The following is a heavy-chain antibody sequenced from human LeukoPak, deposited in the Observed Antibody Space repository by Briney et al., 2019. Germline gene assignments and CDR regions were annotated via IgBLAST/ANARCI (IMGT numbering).Heavy chain of an antibody. D-gene: IGHD2-21*02. Sequence: GGSLRLSCAASGFIFRTYWMSWVRQAPGKGLEWVANIHPDGIEKYHVDSVKGRFTIFRDNARNLLYLQMSSLRADDTAVYYCSRGDDFSGDSWGQGTLVTVSS. CDR2: IHPDGIEK. V-gene: IGHV3-7*04. CDR1: GFIFRTYW. CDR3: SRGDDFSGDS. J-gene: IGHJ5*01.